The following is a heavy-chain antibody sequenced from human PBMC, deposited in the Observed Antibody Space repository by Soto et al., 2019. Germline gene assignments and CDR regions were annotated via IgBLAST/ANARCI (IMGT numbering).Heavy chain of an antibody. CDR3: ASGGNWFDP. J-gene: IGHJ5*02. Sequence: SETLSLTCNVSGGSISNYYWTWVRQSPEKGLEWIGYMYYNGNINYNPSLKSRVTISIDTSKNQFSLTLKSVTAADTAVYYCASGGNWFDPWGQGVLVTVS. D-gene: IGHD3-16*01. V-gene: IGHV4-59*01. CDR2: MYYNGNI. CDR1: GGSISNYY.